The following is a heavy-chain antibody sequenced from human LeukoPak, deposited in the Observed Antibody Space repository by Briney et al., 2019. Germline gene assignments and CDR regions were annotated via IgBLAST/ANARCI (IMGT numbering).Heavy chain of an antibody. CDR1: GFTFSSYS. CDR3: ARGGYYSPARSVFFQH. CDR2: ISSSSSYI. D-gene: IGHD2-21*01. V-gene: IGHV3-21*01. Sequence: KPGGSLRLSCAASGFTFSSYSMNWVRQAPGKGLEWVSSISSSSSYIYYADSVKGRFTISRDNAKNSLYLQMNSLRAEDTAVYYCARGGYYSPARSVFFQHWGKGTLVTVSS. J-gene: IGHJ1*01.